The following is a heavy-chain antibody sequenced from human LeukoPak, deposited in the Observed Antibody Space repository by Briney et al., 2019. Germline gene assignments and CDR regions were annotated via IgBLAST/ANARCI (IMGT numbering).Heavy chain of an antibody. Sequence: ASVKVSCKVVGTSFTNYGITWVRQAPGQGLEWMAWISAHNGDTNVAQNFQGRVTMTTDTSTSTAYMEVRSLRSDDTAMYYCARGEYPNDYWGQGTLVTVSS. D-gene: IGHD2/OR15-2a*01. CDR1: GTSFTNYG. CDR2: ISAHNGDT. V-gene: IGHV1-18*01. J-gene: IGHJ4*02. CDR3: ARGEYPNDY.